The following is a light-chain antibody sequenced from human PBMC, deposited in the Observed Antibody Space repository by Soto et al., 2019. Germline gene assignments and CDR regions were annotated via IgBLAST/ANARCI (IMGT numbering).Light chain of an antibody. CDR1: QSISSW. J-gene: IGKJ1*01. CDR3: QQYNSYSPVM. Sequence: DIQMTQSPSTLSASVGDRVTITCRASQSISSWLAWYQQKPGKAPKLLIYDASSLESGVPSRFSGSGSGTEFTLTLSSLQPDDFATYYCQQYNSYSPVMFGQGTKVEIK. V-gene: IGKV1-5*01. CDR2: DAS.